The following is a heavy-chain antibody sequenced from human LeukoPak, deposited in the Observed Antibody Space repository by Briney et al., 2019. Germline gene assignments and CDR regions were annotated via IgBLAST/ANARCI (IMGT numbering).Heavy chain of an antibody. D-gene: IGHD3-16*01. CDR2: IYQSWST. Sequence: PSETLSLTCTVSGGSISSSTYYWVWIRQPPGKGLEWLGSIYQSWSTNYNPSLNSRVTISVDTSKDQFSLKLTSVTAADTAVYFCARMWGTTFYYYYMNLWGRGTTVTVSS. CDR1: GGSISSSTYY. J-gene: IGHJ6*03. V-gene: IGHV4-39*01. CDR3: ARMWGTTFYYYYMNL.